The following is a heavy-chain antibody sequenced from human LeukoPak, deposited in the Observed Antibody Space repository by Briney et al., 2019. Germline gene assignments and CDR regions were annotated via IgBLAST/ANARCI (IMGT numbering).Heavy chain of an antibody. Sequence: GRSLRLSCAASGFTFSSYGTHWVRQAPGKGLEWVAVIWYDGSNKYYADSVKGRFTISRDNSKNTLYLQMNSLRAEDTAVYYCAREVVGATFYFDYWGQGTLVTVSS. V-gene: IGHV3-33*01. CDR1: GFTFSSYG. D-gene: IGHD1-26*01. CDR2: IWYDGSNK. J-gene: IGHJ4*02. CDR3: AREVVGATFYFDY.